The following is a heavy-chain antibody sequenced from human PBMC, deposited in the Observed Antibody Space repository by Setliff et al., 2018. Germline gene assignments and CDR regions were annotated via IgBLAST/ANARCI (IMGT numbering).Heavy chain of an antibody. J-gene: IGHJ4*02. Sequence: ASVKVSCKVSGYTLTELSMHWVRQAPGKGLEWMGGFDPEDGETIYAQKFQGRVTMTEDTSTDTAYMELSSLRSEDTAVYYCATDGVITMVRGVIITESLFDFDYWGREPWSPSPQ. CDR1: GYTLTELS. CDR3: ATDGVITMVRGVIITESLFDFDY. D-gene: IGHD3-10*01. V-gene: IGHV1-24*01. CDR2: FDPEDGET.